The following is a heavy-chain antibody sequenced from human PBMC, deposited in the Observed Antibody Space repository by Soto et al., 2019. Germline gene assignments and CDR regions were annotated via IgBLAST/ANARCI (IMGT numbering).Heavy chain of an antibody. V-gene: IGHV2-5*01. J-gene: IGHJ4*02. CDR1: GFSLRTTGVG. D-gene: IGHD3-16*01. Sequence: QITLKESGPTLVEPTQTLTLTCTYSGFSLRTTGVGVGWIRQPPGKALEWLGIIYWNDDKRYSPSLKNRFTLTCGISTSQVVLTMTNMDPVDTASYYCAHTWGLPFDYWGQGTLVIVSS. CDR2: IYWNDDK. CDR3: AHTWGLPFDY.